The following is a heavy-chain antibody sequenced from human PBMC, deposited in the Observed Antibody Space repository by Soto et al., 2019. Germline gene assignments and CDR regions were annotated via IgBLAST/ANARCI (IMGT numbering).Heavy chain of an antibody. Sequence: EVQLVESGGGLVQPGGSLRLSCAASGFTFSTYWMHWVRQAPGKGLVWVSRINSDGRTTDYAESVRGRFTISRDNAKNTLYLQMNSLRAEDTAVYYCARDQGYCSGGSCYVAGYWGQGTLVTVSS. CDR1: GFTFSTYW. CDR3: ARDQGYCSGGSCYVAGY. D-gene: IGHD2-15*01. J-gene: IGHJ4*02. CDR2: INSDGRTT. V-gene: IGHV3-74*01.